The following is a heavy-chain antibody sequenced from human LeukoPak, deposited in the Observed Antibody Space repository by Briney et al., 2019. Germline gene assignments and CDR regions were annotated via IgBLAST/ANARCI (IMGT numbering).Heavy chain of an antibody. D-gene: IGHD6-13*01. CDR2: IYTSGST. V-gene: IGHV4-4*09. CDR1: GGSISSYY. Sequence: PSETLSLTCTVSGGSISSYYWSWIRQPPGKGLEWIGYIYTSGSTNYNPSLKSRVTISVDTSKNQFSLKLSSVTAADTAVYYCARAYSSSWLSAFDIWGQGTMVTVSS. CDR3: ARAYSSSWLSAFDI. J-gene: IGHJ3*02.